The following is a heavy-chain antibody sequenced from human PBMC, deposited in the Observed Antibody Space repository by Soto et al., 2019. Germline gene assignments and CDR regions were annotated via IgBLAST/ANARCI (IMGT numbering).Heavy chain of an antibody. CDR3: AAYSGYDAGAYYYYYMYV. D-gene: IGHD5-12*01. V-gene: IGHV3-23*01. Sequence: GGGLRLSCAASEVAFSSYAMSWVRQAPGKGLERVSAISGSGGSTYYGDSEKGRFTISRDNSKNTLYLQMNSLRAEDTAVYYCAAYSGYDAGAYYYYYMYVWGKGTTVTVSS. CDR2: ISGSGGST. CDR1: EVAFSSYA. J-gene: IGHJ6*03.